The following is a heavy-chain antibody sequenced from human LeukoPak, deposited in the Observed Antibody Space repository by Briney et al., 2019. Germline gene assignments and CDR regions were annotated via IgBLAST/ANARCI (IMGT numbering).Heavy chain of an antibody. CDR3: ARYCNGVACYSGYDY. J-gene: IGHJ4*02. Sequence: RPGGSLRLSCAASGFTFSSYAMHWVRQTPGKGLEYVSAISTNGGGTYYANSVKGRFTISRDNSKNTLYLQMGSLRAEDMAVYFCARYCNGVACYSGYDYWGQGTVVTVST. D-gene: IGHD2-15*01. CDR2: ISTNGGGT. V-gene: IGHV3-64*01. CDR1: GFTFSSYA.